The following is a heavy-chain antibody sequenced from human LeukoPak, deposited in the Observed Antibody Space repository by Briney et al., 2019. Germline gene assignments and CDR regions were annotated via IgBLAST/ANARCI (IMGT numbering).Heavy chain of an antibody. CDR3: ARAARLGQWLAFDY. J-gene: IGHJ4*02. D-gene: IGHD6-19*01. V-gene: IGHV4-34*01. CDR2: INHSGST. Sequence: SETLSLTCTVSGGSISSYYWSWIRQPPGKGLEWIGEINHSGSTNYNPSLKSRVTILVDTSKNQFSLKLSSVTAADTAVYYCARAARLGQWLAFDYWGQGTLVTVSS. CDR1: GGSISSYY.